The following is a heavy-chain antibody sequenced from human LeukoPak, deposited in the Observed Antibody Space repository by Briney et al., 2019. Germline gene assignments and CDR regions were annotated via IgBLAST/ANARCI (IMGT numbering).Heavy chain of an antibody. CDR3: ARDQGTTMTAIVGGYFDY. Sequence: PGGSLRLSCVASGFTFSHSGMHWVRQAPGKGLEWVAITWFDGSNEYYADSVKGRFTISRDNSRNTLFLQMNSLRAEDTAMYYCARDQGTTMTAIVGGYFDYWGQGTLVTVPS. CDR2: TWFDGSNE. J-gene: IGHJ4*02. D-gene: IGHD4-17*01. CDR1: GFTFSHSG. V-gene: IGHV3-33*01.